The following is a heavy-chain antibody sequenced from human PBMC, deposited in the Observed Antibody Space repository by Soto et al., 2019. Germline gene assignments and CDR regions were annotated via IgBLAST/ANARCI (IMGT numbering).Heavy chain of an antibody. Sequence: GGSLRLSCAASGFTFSSYSMNWVRQAPGKGLEWVSSISSSSSYIYYADSVKGRFTISRENAKNSLYLQVNSLRAEDTAVYYCARVEGYCSSTSCQTIDYWGQGTLVTVSS. CDR2: ISSSSSYI. D-gene: IGHD2-2*01. V-gene: IGHV3-21*01. J-gene: IGHJ4*02. CDR1: GFTFSSYS. CDR3: ARVEGYCSSTSCQTIDY.